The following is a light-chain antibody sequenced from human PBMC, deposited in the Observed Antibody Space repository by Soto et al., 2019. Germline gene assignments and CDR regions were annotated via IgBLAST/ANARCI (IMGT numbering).Light chain of an antibody. CDR1: SSDVGGYNY. CDR3: SSYTSGSSHYV. CDR2: GVT. Sequence: QSALTQPRSASGSPGQSITISCTGTSSDVGGYNYVSWYQQHPAKAPKLIIYGVTNRPSGVSNRFSGSKSGNTASLTISGLQAEDEADYHCSSYTSGSSHYVFGTGTKLTVL. V-gene: IGLV2-14*03. J-gene: IGLJ1*01.